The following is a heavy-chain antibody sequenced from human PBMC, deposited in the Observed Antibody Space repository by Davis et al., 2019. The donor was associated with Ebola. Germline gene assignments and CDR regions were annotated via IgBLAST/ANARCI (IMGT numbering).Heavy chain of an antibody. J-gene: IGHJ4*02. Sequence: PSETLSLTCTVSGCSISSYYWSWIRQPPGKGLEWIGYIYYSGSTNYNPSLKSRVTISVDTSKNQFSLKLSSVTAADTAVYYCARALYSYGTRFDYWGQGTLVTVSS. D-gene: IGHD5-18*01. CDR3: ARALYSYGTRFDY. CDR2: IYYSGST. V-gene: IGHV4-59*01. CDR1: GCSISSYY.